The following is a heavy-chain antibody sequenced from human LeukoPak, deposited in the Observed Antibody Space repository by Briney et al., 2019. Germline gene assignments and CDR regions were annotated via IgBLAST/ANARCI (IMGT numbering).Heavy chain of an antibody. CDR2: INPSSGST. V-gene: IGHV1-46*01. D-gene: IGHD3-22*01. CDR1: GYTFTSYY. J-gene: IGHJ4*02. Sequence: ASVKVSCKASGYTFTSYYMHWVRQAPGQGLEWMGIINPSSGSTSYAQKFQGRVTMTRDTSTSTVYMELSSLRSEDTAVYFCARDRNTMIVERGFDSWGQGTLVTVSS. CDR3: ARDRNTMIVERGFDS.